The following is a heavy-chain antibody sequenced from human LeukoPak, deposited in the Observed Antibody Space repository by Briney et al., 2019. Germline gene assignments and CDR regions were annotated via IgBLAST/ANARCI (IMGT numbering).Heavy chain of an antibody. CDR2: INHSGST. Sequence: PSETLSLTCAVYGGSFSGYYWSWIRQPPGKGLEWIGEINHSGSTNYNPSLKSRVTISVDTSKNQFSLKLSSVTAADTAVYYCARDQMGTCDYWGQGTLVTVSS. J-gene: IGHJ4*02. CDR3: ARDQMGTCDY. D-gene: IGHD1-7*01. CDR1: GGSFSGYY. V-gene: IGHV4-34*01.